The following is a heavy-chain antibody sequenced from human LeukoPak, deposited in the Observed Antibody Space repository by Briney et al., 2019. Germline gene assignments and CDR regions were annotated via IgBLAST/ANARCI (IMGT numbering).Heavy chain of an antibody. Sequence: PSETLSLTCTVSGGSISSSSYYWGWIRQPPGKGLEWIGSIYYTGSTYYNPSLKSRVTISVDTSKNQFSLKLSSVTAADTAVYYCARLLYDSWTFDIWGQGTMVTVSS. CDR3: ARLLYDSWTFDI. CDR2: IYYTGST. J-gene: IGHJ3*02. V-gene: IGHV4-39*01. D-gene: IGHD3-3*01. CDR1: GGSISSSSYY.